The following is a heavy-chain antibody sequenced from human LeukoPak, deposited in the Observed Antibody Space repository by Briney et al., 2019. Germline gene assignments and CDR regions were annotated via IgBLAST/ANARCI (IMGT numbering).Heavy chain of an antibody. V-gene: IGHV3-64*01. CDR2: ISTNGGST. J-gene: IGHJ6*03. CDR1: GFTFSTYA. Sequence: GGSLRLSCAASGFTFSTYAIHWVRQAPGKGLEHVSGISTNGGSTDYANSAKGRFTISRDNSKNTLYLQMGSLRAEDMAVYYCARPLRHYYYMDVWGKGTTVTVSS. CDR3: ARPLRHYYYMDV.